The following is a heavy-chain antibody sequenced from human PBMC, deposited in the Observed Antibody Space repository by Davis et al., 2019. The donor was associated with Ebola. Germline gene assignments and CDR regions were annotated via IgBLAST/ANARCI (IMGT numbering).Heavy chain of an antibody. D-gene: IGHD5-12*01. CDR1: GDSVSTKSAA. V-gene: IGHV6-1*01. Sequence: SQTLSLTCAISGDSVSTKSAAWNWIRQSPSRGLEWLGRTYYRSKWYYDYAVSLEGRITINPDTSKNQFSLKLSSVTAADTAVYYCAREGEYSGYDLSWFDPWGQGTLVTVSS. CDR3: AREGEYSGYDLSWFDP. J-gene: IGHJ5*02. CDR2: TYYRSKWYY.